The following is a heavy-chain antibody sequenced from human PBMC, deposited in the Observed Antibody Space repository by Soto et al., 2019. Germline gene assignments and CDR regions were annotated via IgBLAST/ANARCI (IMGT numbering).Heavy chain of an antibody. Sequence: QITLKESGPTLAKPTQTLTLTCTFSGFSLSTSGVGVGWIRQPPGKALEWLALIYWDDDKHYSPSLKSRLTITKDTSKNQVVLTMTNMDPVDTATYYCAHRRRYYYDSSGWSYFDYWGQGTLVTVSS. CDR3: AHRRRYYYDSSGWSYFDY. J-gene: IGHJ4*02. D-gene: IGHD3-22*01. CDR2: IYWDDDK. CDR1: GFSLSTSGVG. V-gene: IGHV2-5*02.